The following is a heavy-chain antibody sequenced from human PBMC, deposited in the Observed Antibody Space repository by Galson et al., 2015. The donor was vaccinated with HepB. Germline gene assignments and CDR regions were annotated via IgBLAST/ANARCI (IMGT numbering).Heavy chain of an antibody. V-gene: IGHV6-1*01. D-gene: IGHD1-7*01. CDR2: TYYRSKWYN. J-gene: IGHJ3*02. Sequence: CAISGDSVSSNSAAWNWIRQSPSRGHEWLGRTYYRSKWYNDYAVSVKSRITINPDTSKNQFSLQLNSATPEDTAVYYCARDGYNWNYDAFDIWGQGTMVTVSS. CDR3: ARDGYNWNYDAFDI. CDR1: GDSVSSNSAA.